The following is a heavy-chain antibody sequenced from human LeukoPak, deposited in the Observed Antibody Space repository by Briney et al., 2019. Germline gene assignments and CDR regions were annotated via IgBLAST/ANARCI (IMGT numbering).Heavy chain of an antibody. V-gene: IGHV4-59*01. CDR3: ARGYSSSWYWFDP. CDR2: IYYSGGT. Sequence: SGTLSLTCTVSGGSISSYYWSWIRQPPGKGLEWIGYIYYSGGTNYNPSLKSRVTISVDTSKNQFSLKLSSVTAADTAVYYCARGYSSSWYWFDPWGQGTLVTVSS. D-gene: IGHD6-13*01. CDR1: GGSISSYY. J-gene: IGHJ5*02.